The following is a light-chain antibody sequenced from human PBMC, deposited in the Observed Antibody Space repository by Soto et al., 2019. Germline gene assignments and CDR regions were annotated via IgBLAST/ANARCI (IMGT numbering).Light chain of an antibody. Sequence: DIVMTQSPLSRSVTPGDPASIPCNSSQSRLHRNGNSHLSWYLQRPGQSPQLLIFLGSHRPSGVPDRFSGSGSGTDFTLKISSVQAEEVGVYDCLQDLQTTLTVGGGTKVEIK. J-gene: IGKJ4*01. CDR2: LGS. V-gene: IGKV2-28*01. CDR3: LQDLQTTLT. CDR1: QSRLHRNGNSH.